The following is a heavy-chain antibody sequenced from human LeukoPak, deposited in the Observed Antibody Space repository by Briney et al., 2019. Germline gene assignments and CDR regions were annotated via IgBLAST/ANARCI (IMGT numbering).Heavy chain of an antibody. J-gene: IGHJ4*02. Sequence: ASVKVSCKASGYTFTSYGISWVRQAPGQRLEWMGWISPNTGTTNYARTFQGRVTMTSDTSINTAYLELSRLRSDDTAVYYCARIPVRRGFYLFDYWSQGTLITVSS. CDR2: ISPNTGTT. D-gene: IGHD3-22*01. V-gene: IGHV1-18*01. CDR3: ARIPVRRGFYLFDY. CDR1: GYTFTSYG.